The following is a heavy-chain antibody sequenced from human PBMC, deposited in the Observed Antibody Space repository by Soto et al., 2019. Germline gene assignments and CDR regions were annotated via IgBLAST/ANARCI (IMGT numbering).Heavy chain of an antibody. V-gene: IGHV5-51*01. J-gene: IGHJ4*02. CDR1: GYNFAGYW. Sequence: ESLKISCKGSGYNFAGYWIAWVRQMPGKGLELMGIIYPSDSDTRYRPSFQGQVTISADKSISSAYLQWSSLRASDTAMYYCARGGVSTRTFDYWGKGTPVTVSS. D-gene: IGHD3-3*01. CDR2: IYPSDSDT. CDR3: ARGGVSTRTFDY.